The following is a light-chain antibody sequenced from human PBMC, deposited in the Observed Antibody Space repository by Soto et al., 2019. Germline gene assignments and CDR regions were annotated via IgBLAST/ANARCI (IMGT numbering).Light chain of an antibody. CDR2: GAS. CDR1: ESVSSSY. Sequence: EIVLTQSPGTLSLSPGERATLSCRASESVSSSYLAWYQHKPGQAPRLLIYGASNRATGIPNRFSGSVSGTDFTLTISRLEPEDFSVSYCQQYGSSSWTFGQGTKAEIK. CDR3: QQYGSSSWT. J-gene: IGKJ1*01. V-gene: IGKV3-20*01.